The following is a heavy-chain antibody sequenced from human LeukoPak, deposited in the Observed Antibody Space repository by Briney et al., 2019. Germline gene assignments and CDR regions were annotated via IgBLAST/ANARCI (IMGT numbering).Heavy chain of an antibody. Sequence: ASVKVSCKASGYTFTSYYMHWVRQAPGQGLEWMGGITPIFRTPNYAQKFQGRVTITAVESMSTAYMELSSLRSEDTAVYYCARGWLAETTVVTPYNYWGQGTLVTVSS. D-gene: IGHD2-21*02. CDR2: ITPIFRTP. CDR3: ARGWLAETTVVTPYNY. V-gene: IGHV1-69*13. J-gene: IGHJ4*02. CDR1: GYTFTSYY.